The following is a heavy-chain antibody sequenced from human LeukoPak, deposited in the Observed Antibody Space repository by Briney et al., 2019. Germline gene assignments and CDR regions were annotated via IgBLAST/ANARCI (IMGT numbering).Heavy chain of an antibody. CDR3: TRGIVGATLADY. CDR1: GFTFSNAW. Sequence: GGPLRLSCAASGFTFSNAWMSWVRQAPGKGLEWVGRIKSKTDGGTTDYAAPVKGRFTISRDDSKNTLYLQMNSLKTEDTAVYYCTRGIVGATLADYWGQGTLVTVSS. CDR2: IKSKTDGGTT. D-gene: IGHD1-26*01. V-gene: IGHV3-15*01. J-gene: IGHJ4*02.